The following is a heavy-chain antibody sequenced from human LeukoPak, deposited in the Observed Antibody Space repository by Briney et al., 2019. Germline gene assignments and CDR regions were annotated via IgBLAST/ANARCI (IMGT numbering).Heavy chain of an antibody. D-gene: IGHD2-15*01. Sequence: GGSLRLSCAASGFTFSSYAMHWVRQAPGKGLEWVAVISFDGSDKFYADSEKGRFTISRDNSKNTLYLQLNSPRAEDTAVYYCATQPCSGGRCYLLHWGQGTLVTVSS. J-gene: IGHJ4*02. CDR3: ATQPCSGGRCYLLH. CDR2: ISFDGSDK. CDR1: GFTFSSYA. V-gene: IGHV3-30*04.